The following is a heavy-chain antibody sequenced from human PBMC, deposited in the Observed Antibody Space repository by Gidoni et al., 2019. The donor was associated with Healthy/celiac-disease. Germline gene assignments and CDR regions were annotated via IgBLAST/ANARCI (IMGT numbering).Heavy chain of an antibody. Sequence: QVQLQESGPGLVKPSETLSLTCTVSGGSVSSGSYYWRWIRQPPGKGLEWIGYIYYSGSTNYNPSLKSRVTISVDTSKNQFSLKLSSVTAADTAVYYCARTDWGAGEYWGQGTLVTVSS. D-gene: IGHD7-27*01. V-gene: IGHV4-61*01. J-gene: IGHJ4*02. CDR2: IYYSGST. CDR1: GGSVSSGSYY. CDR3: ARTDWGAGEY.